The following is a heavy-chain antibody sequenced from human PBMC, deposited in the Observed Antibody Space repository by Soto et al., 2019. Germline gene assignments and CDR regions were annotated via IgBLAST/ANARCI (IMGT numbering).Heavy chain of an antibody. J-gene: IGHJ5*02. CDR1: GASISIGTDY. Sequence: SETLSLTCSVSGASISIGTDYWGWIRQPPGKGLEWIGNIHYSGSTYYNPSLKSRVTISFDASKNQFSLQVRSAPAADAAVFYCARDLKEYCSDGKCNWFDPWGQETLVTVSS. CDR3: ARDLKEYCSDGKCNWFDP. D-gene: IGHD2-15*01. CDR2: IHYSGST. V-gene: IGHV4-39*07.